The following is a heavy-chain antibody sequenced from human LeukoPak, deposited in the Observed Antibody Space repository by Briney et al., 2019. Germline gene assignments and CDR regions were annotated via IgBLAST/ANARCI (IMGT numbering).Heavy chain of an antibody. J-gene: IGHJ4*02. D-gene: IGHD6-19*01. CDR3: ARGYSSGWPFHY. Sequence: AAVEDSWKASGYTFTSYGISSVRQTPGQPLTWMGWISAYNGNTNYAQKLQGRVTMPTHPPTSTAYMELRRLRSEDTAVYHCARGYSSGWPFHYWGQGPLVPVSS. CDR2: ISAYNGNT. CDR1: GYTFTSYG. V-gene: IGHV1-18*01.